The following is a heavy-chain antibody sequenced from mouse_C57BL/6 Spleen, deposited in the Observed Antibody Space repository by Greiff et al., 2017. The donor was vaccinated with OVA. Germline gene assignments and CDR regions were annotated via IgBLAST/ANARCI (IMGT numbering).Heavy chain of an antibody. J-gene: IGHJ1*03. D-gene: IGHD2-1*01. V-gene: IGHV1-80*01. CDR2: ISPGDGDT. Sequence: VQLLQSGAELVKPGASVKISCTASGYAFSSYGMNWVKQRPGKGLEWIGQISPGDGDTNYNGQFKGKAKLTADKSSSTAYMQLISLTSEDSAVYFCARSGIYYGNPGYIDVWGTGTTVTVSS. CDR3: ARSGIYYGNPGYIDV. CDR1: GYAFSSYG.